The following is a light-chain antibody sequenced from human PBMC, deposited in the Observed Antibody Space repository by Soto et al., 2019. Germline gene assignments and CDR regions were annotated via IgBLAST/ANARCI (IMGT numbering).Light chain of an antibody. J-gene: IGLJ1*01. CDR1: SSDVGGYNY. Sequence: QSVLTQPASVSGSPGQSITISCTGTSSDVGGYNYASWYQQHPGKAPKLMIYDVSNRPSGVSNRFSGSKSGNTASLTISGLQAEDEADYYCSSYTSSRTLDVFGTGTKVTVL. CDR3: SSYTSSRTLDV. V-gene: IGLV2-14*01. CDR2: DVS.